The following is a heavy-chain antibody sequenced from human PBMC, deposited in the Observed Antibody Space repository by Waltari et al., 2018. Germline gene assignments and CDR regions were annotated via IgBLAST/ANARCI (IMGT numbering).Heavy chain of an antibody. D-gene: IGHD1-26*01. CDR1: GGSTSTYY. Sequence: QVQLQESGPGLVKPSETLSLTCTVSGGSTSTYYWSWVRQSPGKGLEWIGYIHYSGSSVSNPSLRSRVAISLDTPNNPFSLRLRSMTAADAAIYYCARADTSTSYFYYYMDVWGKGTTVTVSS. V-gene: IGHV4-59*13. CDR3: ARADTSTSYFYYYMDV. CDR2: IHYSGSS. J-gene: IGHJ6*03.